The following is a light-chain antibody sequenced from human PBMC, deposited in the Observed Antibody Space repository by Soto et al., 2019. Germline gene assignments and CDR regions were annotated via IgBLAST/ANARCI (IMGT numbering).Light chain of an antibody. V-gene: IGLV3-21*02. CDR1: DIGSKS. J-gene: IGLJ1*01. CDR3: QVWDNDSYHFV. CDR2: DDS. Sequence: SYELTQPPSVSVAPGQTARITCEENDIGSKSVHWYQQKPGQAPVLVVFDDSDWPSGIPDRFSGSNSRNTATLTINSVEAGDEADYYCQVWDNDSYHFVFGSGTKV.